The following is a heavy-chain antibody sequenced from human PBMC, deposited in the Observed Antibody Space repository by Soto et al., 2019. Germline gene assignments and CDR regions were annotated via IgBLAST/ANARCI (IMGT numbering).Heavy chain of an antibody. V-gene: IGHV3-74*01. CDR1: GFTFNSYW. CDR2: ISAGGSTT. CDR3: ATAATHSYNVIDP. J-gene: IGHJ5*02. D-gene: IGHD1-1*01. Sequence: EVQLVESGGGLVKPGGSLRLSCAASGFTFNSYWMHWVRQAPGKGLVWVARISAGGSTTNYGDSVKGRFTISRDNAKNTLYLQMHSLRAEDTDVYYCATAATHSYNVIDPWGPVTLVTISS.